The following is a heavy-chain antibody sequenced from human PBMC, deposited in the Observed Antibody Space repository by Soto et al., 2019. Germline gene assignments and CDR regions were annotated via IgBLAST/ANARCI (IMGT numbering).Heavy chain of an antibody. D-gene: IGHD3-10*01. J-gene: IGHJ4*02. CDR1: GFTFSSYA. Sequence: GGSLRLSCAASGFTFSSYAMSWVRQAPGKGLEWVSAISGSGGSTYYADSVKGRFTISRDNSKNTLYLQMNSLRAEDTAVYYCAKGRRGDVLLWFGELSFDYWGQGTLVTVSS. CDR2: ISGSGGST. V-gene: IGHV3-23*01. CDR3: AKGRRGDVLLWFGELSFDY.